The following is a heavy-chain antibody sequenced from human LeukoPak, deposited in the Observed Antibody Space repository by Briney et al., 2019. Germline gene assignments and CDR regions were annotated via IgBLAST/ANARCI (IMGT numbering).Heavy chain of an antibody. J-gene: IGHJ4*02. D-gene: IGHD6-19*01. CDR3: AGGAVAGIFDY. Sequence: GGSLRLSCAASGFTVSSNYMSWVRQAPGKGLEWVSVIYSGGSTYYADSVKGRFTISRDNAKNSLYLQMNSLRAEDTAVYYCAGGAVAGIFDYWGQGTLVTVSS. CDR2: IYSGGST. CDR1: GFTVSSNY. V-gene: IGHV3-66*01.